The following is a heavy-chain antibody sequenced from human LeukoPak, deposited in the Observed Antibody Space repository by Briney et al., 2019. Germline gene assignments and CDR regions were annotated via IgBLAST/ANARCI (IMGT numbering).Heavy chain of an antibody. V-gene: IGHV3-33*01. CDR3: AGSIAVAGTIDY. J-gene: IGHJ4*02. Sequence: GGSLKLSCAASGFTFSSYGMHWVRQAPGRGLEWVAVIWYDGSNKYYADSVKGRFTISRDNSKNTLYLQMNSLRAEDTAVYYCAGSIAVAGTIDYWGQGTLVTVSS. CDR2: IWYDGSNK. D-gene: IGHD6-19*01. CDR1: GFTFSSYG.